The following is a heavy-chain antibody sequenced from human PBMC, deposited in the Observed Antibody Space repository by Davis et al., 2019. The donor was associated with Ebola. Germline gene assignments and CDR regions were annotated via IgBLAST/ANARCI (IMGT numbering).Heavy chain of an antibody. CDR3: ARDLATVTPYYFDY. CDR1: GFTFSSYE. D-gene: IGHD4-17*01. V-gene: IGHV3-48*03. CDR2: ISSSGSTI. Sequence: GGSLRLSCAASGFTFSSYEMNWVRQAPGKGLEWVSYISSSGSTIYYADSVKGRFTIPRDNAKNTLYLQMNSLRAEDTAVYYCARDLATVTPYYFDYWGQGTLVTVSS. J-gene: IGHJ4*02.